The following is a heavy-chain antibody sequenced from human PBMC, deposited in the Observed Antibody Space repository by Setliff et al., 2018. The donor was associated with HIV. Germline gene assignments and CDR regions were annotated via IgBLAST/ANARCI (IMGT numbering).Heavy chain of an antibody. Sequence: NPSETLSLTCAVYGGSFSDYYWNWIRQPPGKGLEWIGEINHSGSTNYSPSLRSRVSISVDTSKTQFSLKLSSVTAADTAVYFCAKSFNSGPTNWNIDVWGTGTTVTVSS. J-gene: IGHJ6*03. CDR3: AKSFNSGPTNWNIDV. CDR2: INHSGST. D-gene: IGHD1-20*01. CDR1: GGSFSDYY. V-gene: IGHV4-34*01.